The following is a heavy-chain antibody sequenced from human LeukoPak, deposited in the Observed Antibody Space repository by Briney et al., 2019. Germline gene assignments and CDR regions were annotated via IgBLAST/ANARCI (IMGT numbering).Heavy chain of an antibody. CDR3: ARDRDDGDHCSIDY. Sequence: GGSLRLSCAASGFTFGSYSMNWVRQAPGKGLEWVSSISSSSSYIYYADSVKGRFTISRDNAKNSLYLQMNSLRAEDTAVYYCARDRDDGDHCSIDYWGQGTLVTVSS. D-gene: IGHD4-17*01. CDR1: GFTFGSYS. V-gene: IGHV3-21*01. J-gene: IGHJ4*02. CDR2: ISSSSSYI.